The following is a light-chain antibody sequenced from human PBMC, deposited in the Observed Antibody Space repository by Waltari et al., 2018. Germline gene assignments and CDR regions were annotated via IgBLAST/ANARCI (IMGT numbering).Light chain of an antibody. CDR2: DVS. CDR3: CSYAGSGTFV. CDR1: SSDVGGYNC. Sequence: QSPLPQLASGSGSPGHPITFPCPGTSSDVGGYNCFPWYQQHPGNAPKLMIYDVSKRPSGVSNRFSGSKSGNTASLTISGLQAEDEADYYCCSYAGSGTFVFGGGTKVTVL. J-gene: IGLJ2*01. V-gene: IGLV2-23*02.